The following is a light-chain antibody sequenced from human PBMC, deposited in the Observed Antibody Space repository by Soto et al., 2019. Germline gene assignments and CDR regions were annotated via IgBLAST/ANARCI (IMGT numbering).Light chain of an antibody. CDR1: QTISSW. CDR2: KAS. CDR3: QHCNSYSEA. V-gene: IGKV1-5*03. Sequence: DLQMTQSPSTLSRSVGDRVTITCRASQTISSWLAWYQQKQGKAPKLLIYKASTLKSGVPSRFSGSVSGTEGTITISSLKKDDCATYYCQHCNSYSEAFGQGNKVDIK. J-gene: IGKJ1*01.